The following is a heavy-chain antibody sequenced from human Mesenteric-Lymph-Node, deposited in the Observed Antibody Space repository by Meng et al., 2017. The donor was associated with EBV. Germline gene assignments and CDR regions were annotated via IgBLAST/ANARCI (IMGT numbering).Heavy chain of an antibody. CDR1: GGSFSGYY. CDR3: ARVFPDLDY. CDR2: INHSGST. Sequence: QVQRKESGPGLVKPSETLSLTCAVYGGSFSGYYWSWIRQPPGKGLEWIGEINHSGSTNYNPSLKSRVTISVDTSKNQFSLKLSSVTAADTAVYYCARVFPDLDYWGQGTLVTVPS. V-gene: IGHV4-34*01. J-gene: IGHJ4*02.